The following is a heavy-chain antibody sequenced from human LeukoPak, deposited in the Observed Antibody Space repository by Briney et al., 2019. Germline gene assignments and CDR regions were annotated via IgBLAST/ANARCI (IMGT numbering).Heavy chain of an antibody. D-gene: IGHD2-21*02. CDR3: AKAPLVVVTAKNYYFDY. J-gene: IGHJ4*02. CDR1: GFTFSSYA. V-gene: IGHV3-23*01. Sequence: GGSLRLSCAASGFTFSSYAMTWVRQAPGKGLEWVSVISGSGGTTYYAGSVKGRFTISRDNSKSTLYLQMNSLRAEDTAVYYCAKAPLVVVTAKNYYFDYWGQGTLVTVSS. CDR2: ISGSGGTT.